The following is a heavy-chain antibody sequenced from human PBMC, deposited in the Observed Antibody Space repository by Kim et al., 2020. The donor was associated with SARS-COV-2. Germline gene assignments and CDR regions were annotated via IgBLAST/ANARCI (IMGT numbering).Heavy chain of an antibody. V-gene: IGHV3-30*04. CDR1: GFTFSSYA. D-gene: IGHD5-18*01. CDR2: ISYDGSNK. CDR3: ARGDTAMGQDYYYYGMDV. J-gene: IGHJ6*02. Sequence: GGSLRLSCAASGFTFSSYAMHWVRQAPGKGLEWVAVISYDGSNKYYADSVKGRFTISRDNSKNTLYLQMNSLRAEDTAVYYCARGDTAMGQDYYYYGMDVWGQGTTVTVSS.